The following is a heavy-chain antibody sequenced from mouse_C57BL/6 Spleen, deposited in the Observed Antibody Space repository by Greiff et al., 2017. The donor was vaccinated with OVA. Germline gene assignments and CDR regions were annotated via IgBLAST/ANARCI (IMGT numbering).Heavy chain of an antibody. J-gene: IGHJ1*03. CDR1: GYTFTDYY. CDR2: IYPGSGNN. Sequence: QVQLQQSGAELVRPGASVKLSCKASGYTFTDYYINWVKQRPGQGLEWIARIYPGSGNNYYHEKFKGKATLNAEKSSSTASMQLSSLTSEDAAVDFGARGITTGGVDVWGTGTTVTVSS. CDR3: ARGITTGGVDV. V-gene: IGHV1-76*01. D-gene: IGHD1-1*01.